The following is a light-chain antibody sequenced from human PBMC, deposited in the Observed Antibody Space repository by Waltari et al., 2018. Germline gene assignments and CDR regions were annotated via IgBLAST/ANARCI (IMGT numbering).Light chain of an antibody. CDR1: QSLVHSDGDTS. CDR3: MQSTHWPPWT. J-gene: IGKJ1*01. CDR2: KGS. V-gene: IGKV2-30*02. Sequence: VVMTQSPRSLPVTLGQPASISCRSSQSLVHSDGDTSLHWFPQRPGQAPRRLINKGSERDPGVPDRFSGSGSGTDFTLEISTVEAEDVGVYYCMQSTHWPPWTFGQGTKVEIK.